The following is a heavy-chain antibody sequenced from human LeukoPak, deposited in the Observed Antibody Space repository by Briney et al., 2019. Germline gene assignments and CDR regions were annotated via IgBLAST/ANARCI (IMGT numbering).Heavy chain of an antibody. Sequence: ASVKVSCRASGYTFTGYYMHWVRQAPGQGLEWMGWINPNSGAINYAQKFQGRVTMTRDTSISTAYMELSRLRSDDTAVYYCARPLLWWPQVGYFDYWGQGTLVTVSS. J-gene: IGHJ4*02. D-gene: IGHD4/OR15-4a*01. CDR2: INPNSGAI. V-gene: IGHV1-2*02. CDR1: GYTFTGYY. CDR3: ARPLLWWPQVGYFDY.